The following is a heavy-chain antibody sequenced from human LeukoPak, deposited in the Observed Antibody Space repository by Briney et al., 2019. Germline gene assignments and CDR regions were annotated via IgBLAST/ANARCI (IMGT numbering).Heavy chain of an antibody. CDR1: GFTFSSYS. D-gene: IGHD3-10*01. CDR3: ARDARGSGSYYPLKY. Sequence: PGGSLRLSCAASGFTFSSYSMNWVRQAPEKGLEWVSYISSSSSTIYYADSVKGRFTISRDNAKNSLYLQMNSLRDEDTAVYYCARDARGSGSYYPLKYWGQGTLVTVSS. V-gene: IGHV3-48*02. J-gene: IGHJ4*02. CDR2: ISSSSSTI.